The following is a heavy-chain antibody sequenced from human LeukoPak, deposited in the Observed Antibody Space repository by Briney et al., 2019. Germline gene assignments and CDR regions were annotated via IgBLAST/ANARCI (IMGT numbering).Heavy chain of an antibody. V-gene: IGHV3-11*04. D-gene: IGHD6-25*01. CDR2: ISGSGSAI. Sequence: GGALELPFAASEFTFGDNSMSWIGQPPGGGLEWISYISGSGSAINYADSVKGRFTISRDNTKSSLYLQMNSLRAEDTAIYYCSREPRLLDSWGQGTLVTVSS. CDR3: SREPRLLDS. J-gene: IGHJ4*02. CDR1: EFTFGDNS.